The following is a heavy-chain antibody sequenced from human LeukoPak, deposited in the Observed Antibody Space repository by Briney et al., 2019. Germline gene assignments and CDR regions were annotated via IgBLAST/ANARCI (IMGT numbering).Heavy chain of an antibody. CDR1: GFTFSSYA. D-gene: IGHD2-15*01. CDR3: ANSAGGCSGGSCYEGDY. V-gene: IGHV3-23*01. CDR2: ISGSGGST. Sequence: PGGSLRLSCAASGFTFSSYAMSWVRQAPGKGLEWVSAISGSGGSTYYADSVKGRFTISRDNSKNTLYLKMNSLRAEDTAVYYCANSAGGCSGGSCYEGDYWGQGTLVTVSS. J-gene: IGHJ4*02.